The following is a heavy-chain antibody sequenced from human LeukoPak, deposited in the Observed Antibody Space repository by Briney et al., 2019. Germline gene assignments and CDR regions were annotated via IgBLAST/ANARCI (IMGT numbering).Heavy chain of an antibody. J-gene: IGHJ4*02. D-gene: IGHD3-22*01. V-gene: IGHV6-1*01. Sequence: SQTLSLTCAISGDSVSSNSAAWNWIRQSPSRGLEWLVRTYYRSKWYNDYAVSVKSRITINPDTSKNQFSLKLSSVTAADTAVYYCARDLRSRYYYDSSGYYPYYFDYWGQGTLVTVSS. CDR2: TYYRSKWYN. CDR3: ARDLRSRYYYDSSGYYPYYFDY. CDR1: GDSVSSNSAA.